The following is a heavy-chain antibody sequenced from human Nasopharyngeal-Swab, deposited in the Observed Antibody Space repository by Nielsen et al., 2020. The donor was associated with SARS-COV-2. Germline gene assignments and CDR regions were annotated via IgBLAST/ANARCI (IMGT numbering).Heavy chain of an antibody. CDR2: IIPIFGTA. V-gene: IGHV1-69*06. CDR1: GGTFSSYA. Sequence: SVKVSCKASGGTFSSYAISWVRQAPGQGLEWMGGIIPIFGTANYAQKFQGRVTITADKSTSTAYMGLSSLRSEDTAVYYCAREESIRGYSGYDPYYMDVWGKGTTVTVSS. D-gene: IGHD5-12*01. CDR3: AREESIRGYSGYDPYYMDV. J-gene: IGHJ6*03.